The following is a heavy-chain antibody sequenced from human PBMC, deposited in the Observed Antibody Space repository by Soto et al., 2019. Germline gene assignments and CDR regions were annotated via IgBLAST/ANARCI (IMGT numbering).Heavy chain of an antibody. Sequence: GGSLRLSCAAFGFTFSSYSMNWVRQAPGKGLGWVSYISSSSSTIYYADSVKGRFTISRDNAKNSLYLQMNSLRDEDTAVYYCARESRFLEWLSLNWFDPWGQGTLVTVSS. CDR1: GFTFSSYS. V-gene: IGHV3-48*02. CDR2: ISSSSSTI. J-gene: IGHJ5*02. CDR3: ARESRFLEWLSLNWFDP. D-gene: IGHD3-3*01.